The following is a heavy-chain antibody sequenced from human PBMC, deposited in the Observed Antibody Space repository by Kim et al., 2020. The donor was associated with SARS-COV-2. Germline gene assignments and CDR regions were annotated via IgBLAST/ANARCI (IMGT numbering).Heavy chain of an antibody. CDR3: ARHRGNGWYAYWFDP. CDR2: IYYSGST. Sequence: SETLSLTCTVSGGSISSYYWSWIRQPPGKGLEWIGYIYYSGSTNYNPSLKSRVTISVDTSKNQFSLKLSSVTAADTAVYYCARHRGNGWYAYWFDPWGQGTLVTVSS. J-gene: IGHJ5*02. V-gene: IGHV4-59*08. CDR1: GGSISSYY. D-gene: IGHD6-19*01.